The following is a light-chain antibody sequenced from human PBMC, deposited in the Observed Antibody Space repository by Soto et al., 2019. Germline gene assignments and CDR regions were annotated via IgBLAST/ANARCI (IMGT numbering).Light chain of an antibody. CDR2: GAS. Sequence: EIVLTQSPGTLSLSPGERATLSCRTSQSVSSDSLAWYQQRPGQAPRVLIYGASNRATGIPDRFSGSGYGSDFTLTISRLEPEDFGVYYGRESGSALTIGG. J-gene: IGKJ4*01. CDR3: RESGSALT. CDR1: QSVSSDS. V-gene: IGKV3-20*01.